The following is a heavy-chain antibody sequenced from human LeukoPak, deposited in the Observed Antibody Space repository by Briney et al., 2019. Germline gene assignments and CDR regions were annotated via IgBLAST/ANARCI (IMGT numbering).Heavy chain of an antibody. V-gene: IGHV4-39*07. CDR1: GGSISNSNYY. Sequence: ASETLSLTCTVSGGSISNSNYYWGWIRQPPGKGLEWIGSIFYGGSTYYNPSLKSRVTISVDTSKNQFSLKLSSVTAADTAVYYCASVPLQFLEWSFFDYWGQGILVTVSS. CDR2: IFYGGST. D-gene: IGHD3-3*01. CDR3: ASVPLQFLEWSFFDY. J-gene: IGHJ4*02.